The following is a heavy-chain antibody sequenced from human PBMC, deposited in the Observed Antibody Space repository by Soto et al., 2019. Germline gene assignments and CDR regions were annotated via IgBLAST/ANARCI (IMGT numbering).Heavy chain of an antibody. V-gene: IGHV3-23*01. J-gene: IGHJ5*02. D-gene: IGHD3-3*01. Sequence: QPGGSLRLSCAGSGFTFSRFAMSWVRQVPGKGLEWVSAISGSGQTTYYADSVKGRFTVSRDNSNNTLYLQMNSLRAEDTAVYYCAKDQRKPAIFGVVTLSWGQGXLVTVSS. CDR1: GFTFSRFA. CDR2: ISGSGQTT. CDR3: AKDQRKPAIFGVVTLS.